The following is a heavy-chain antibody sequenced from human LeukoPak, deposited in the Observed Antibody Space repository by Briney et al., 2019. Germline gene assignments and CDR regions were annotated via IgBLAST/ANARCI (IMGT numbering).Heavy chain of an antibody. CDR3: ARLENVDWFDP. CDR2: IYIRGTT. Sequence: SETLSLTCTVSGGSIRSYYWSWIRQPPGKGLEWIGHIYIRGTTAYNPSLKSRVTMSIDTSKNQFSLKLSSVTAADTAVYYCARLENVDWFDPWGQGTLVIVSS. J-gene: IGHJ5*02. CDR1: GGSIRSYY. V-gene: IGHV4-4*09. D-gene: IGHD1-1*01.